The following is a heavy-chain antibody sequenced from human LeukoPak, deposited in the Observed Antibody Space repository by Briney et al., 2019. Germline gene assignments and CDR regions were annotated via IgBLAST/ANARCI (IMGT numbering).Heavy chain of an antibody. CDR3: ARTTYCSGGVCYPFDY. Sequence: GGSLRLSCAASGFTFSDHYMDWVRQAPGKGLEWVGRIRLKAQSYTTEYAAPVRGRFTISRDDSKNSLYLQMNSLKTEDTAVYYCARTTYCSGGVCYPFDYWGQGTLVTVPS. D-gene: IGHD2-8*02. CDR1: GFTFSDHY. J-gene: IGHJ4*02. V-gene: IGHV3-72*01. CDR2: IRLKAQSYTT.